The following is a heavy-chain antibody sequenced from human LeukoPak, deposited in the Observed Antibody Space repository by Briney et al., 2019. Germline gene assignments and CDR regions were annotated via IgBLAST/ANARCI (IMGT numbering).Heavy chain of an antibody. D-gene: IGHD2-2*01. J-gene: IGHJ6*03. CDR2: ISYDGSNK. CDR3: ARDSCSSTSCLYYYYYMDV. CDR1: GFTFSSYG. V-gene: IGHV3-30*03. Sequence: GGSLRLSCAASGFTFSSYGMHWVRQAPGKGLEWVAVISYDGSNKYYADSVKGRFTISRDNSKNTLYLQMNSLRAEDTAVYYCARDSCSSTSCLYYYYYMDVWGKGTTVTVSS.